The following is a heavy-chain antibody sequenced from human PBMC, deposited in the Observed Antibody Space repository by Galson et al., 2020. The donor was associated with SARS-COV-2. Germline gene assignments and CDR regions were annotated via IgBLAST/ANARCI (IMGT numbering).Heavy chain of an antibody. CDR3: ARGNSPCVTIFGVLTGTCGMDV. D-gene: IGHD3-3*01. CDR2: IYKSGNT. V-gene: IGHV4-61*02. Sequence: SETLSLTCTVSGASISSGSYYWRWIRQPAGKGLEWIGRIYKSGNTNYNPSLWSQVTIPADTSKNQFSLNLTSVTAADTAVYYCARGNSPCVTIFGVLTGTCGMDVWGQGTTVTVSS. J-gene: IGHJ6*02. CDR1: GASISSGSYY.